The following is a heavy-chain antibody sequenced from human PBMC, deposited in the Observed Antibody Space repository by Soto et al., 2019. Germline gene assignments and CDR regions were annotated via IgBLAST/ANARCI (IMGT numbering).Heavy chain of an antibody. CDR1: GYTFTSYA. J-gene: IGHJ5*02. D-gene: IGHD6-19*01. CDR3: ARPFDTSGWYDH. V-gene: IGHV1-3*01. CDR2: INAGNGNT. Sequence: GASVKVSCKASGYTFTSYAMHWVRQAPGQRLEWMGWINAGNGNTKYSQKFQGRVTITRDTSASTAYLQWSSLKASDSAIYYCARPFDTSGWYDHWGQGTLVTVSS.